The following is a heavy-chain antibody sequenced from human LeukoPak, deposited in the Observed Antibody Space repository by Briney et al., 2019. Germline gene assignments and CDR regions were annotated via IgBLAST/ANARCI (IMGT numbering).Heavy chain of an antibody. Sequence: ASVKVSCKASGGTFSSYAISWVRQAPGQGLEWMGRIIPIFGIANYAQKFQGRVTITADKSTSTAYMELSSLRSEETAVYYCARAPSRDGYNSPNWFDPWGQGTLVTVSS. CDR1: GGTFSSYA. J-gene: IGHJ5*02. CDR2: IIPIFGIA. V-gene: IGHV1-69*04. CDR3: ARAPSRDGYNSPNWFDP. D-gene: IGHD5-24*01.